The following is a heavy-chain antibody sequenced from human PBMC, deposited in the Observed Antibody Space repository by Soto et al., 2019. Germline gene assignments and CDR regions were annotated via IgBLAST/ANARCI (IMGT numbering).Heavy chain of an antibody. CDR3: ARDSSGWYKFDY. CDR2: ISGSGGST. J-gene: IGHJ4*02. D-gene: IGHD6-19*01. CDR1: GFTFSSYA. Sequence: PGGSLRLSCAASGFTFSSYAMSWVRQAPGKGLEWVSAISGSGGSTYYADSVKGRFTISRDNSKNTLYLQMNSLTVEDTALYYCARDSSGWYKFDYWGQGTVVTVSS. V-gene: IGHV3-23*01.